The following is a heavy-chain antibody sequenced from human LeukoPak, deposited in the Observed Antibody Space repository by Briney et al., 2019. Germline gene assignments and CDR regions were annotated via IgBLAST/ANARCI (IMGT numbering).Heavy chain of an antibody. Sequence: SETLSLTCTVSGGSISSSSYYWGWIRQPPGKGLEWIGSIYYSGSTYYNPSLKSRVTISVDTSKNQFPLKLSSVTAADTAVYYCARRPIAVAGWFDPWGQGTLVTVSS. CDR2: IYYSGST. J-gene: IGHJ5*02. V-gene: IGHV4-39*01. CDR1: GGSISSSSYY. D-gene: IGHD6-19*01. CDR3: ARRPIAVAGWFDP.